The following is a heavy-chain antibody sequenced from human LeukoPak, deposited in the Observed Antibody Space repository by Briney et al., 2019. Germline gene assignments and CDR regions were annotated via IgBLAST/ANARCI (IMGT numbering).Heavy chain of an antibody. CDR1: GNSFTSYW. J-gene: IGHJ4*02. Sequence: GESLKISCKGSGNSFTSYWIGWVRQMPGKGLEWMGIIYPGDSDTRYSPSFQGQVTIPADKSISTAYLQWSSLKASDTAMYYCAKYNYYDSSGYYGFDYWGQGTLVTVSS. D-gene: IGHD3-22*01. CDR3: AKYNYYDSSGYYGFDY. CDR2: IYPGDSDT. V-gene: IGHV5-51*01.